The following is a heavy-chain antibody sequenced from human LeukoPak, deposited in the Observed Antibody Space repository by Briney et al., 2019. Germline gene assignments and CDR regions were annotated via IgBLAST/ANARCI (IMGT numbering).Heavy chain of an antibody. V-gene: IGHV3-23*01. CDR3: AKVGVGWVAFEY. CDR1: GFTFSNFA. D-gene: IGHD3-16*01. Sequence: GGSLRLSCAASGFTFSNFAMSWVRQAPGKGLQWVSAISDSGGGTFYTDSVKGRFTISRDNSKNTLYLQMNSLRAEDTAVYYCAKVGVGWVAFEYWGQGTLVTVSS. CDR2: ISDSGGGT. J-gene: IGHJ4*02.